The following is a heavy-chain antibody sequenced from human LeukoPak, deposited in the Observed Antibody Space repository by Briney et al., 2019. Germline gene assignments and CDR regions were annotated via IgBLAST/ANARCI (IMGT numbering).Heavy chain of an antibody. J-gene: IGHJ2*01. CDR3: ARDLHCYDSYWYFDL. Sequence: PSETLSLTCTVSGGSISSYYWSWIRQPAGKGLEWIGRIYTSGSTNYNPSLKSRVTMSVDTSKNQFSLKLSSVTAADTAVYYCARDLHCYDSYWYFDLWGRGTLVTVSS. V-gene: IGHV4-4*07. CDR1: GGSISSYY. D-gene: IGHD3-22*01. CDR2: IYTSGST.